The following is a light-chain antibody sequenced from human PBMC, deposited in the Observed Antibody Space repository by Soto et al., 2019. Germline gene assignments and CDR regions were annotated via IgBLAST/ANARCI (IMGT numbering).Light chain of an antibody. CDR1: QSVSSY. CDR2: GAS. Sequence: DIVMTQSPATLSVSPGERATLSCRASQSVSSYLAWYQQKPGQAPRLLIYGASTRATGIPARFSGSGSGTEFTLTISSLQSEDFAVYYCQQYNNWPPITFGPGTKVDIK. CDR3: QQYNNWPPIT. V-gene: IGKV3-15*01. J-gene: IGKJ3*01.